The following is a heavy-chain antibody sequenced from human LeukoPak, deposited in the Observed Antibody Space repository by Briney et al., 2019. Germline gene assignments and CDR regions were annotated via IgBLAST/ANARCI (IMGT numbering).Heavy chain of an antibody. CDR1: GFSFSSYW. CDR2: ISSDGSII. D-gene: IGHD6-19*01. CDR3: ARPAVAGLRAGGYDF. Sequence: GGSLRLSCAASGFSFSSYWMHWVRQAPGKGLVWVSRISSDGSIINYADSVKGRFTISRDNAKNTLYLQMNSLRVEDTAVYYCARPAVAGLRAGGYDFWGQGTLVTVSS. J-gene: IGHJ4*02. V-gene: IGHV3-74*01.